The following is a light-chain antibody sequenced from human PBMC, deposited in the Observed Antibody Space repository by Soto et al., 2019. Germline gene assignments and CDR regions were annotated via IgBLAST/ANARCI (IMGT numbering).Light chain of an antibody. CDR2: AAS. CDR1: QGITNN. CDR3: QKYNSAPRT. V-gene: IGKV1-27*01. Sequence: DTQMTQSPSSLSASVGDRVTITCRASQGITNNLAWYQLKPGKVPKLLIYAASTLQSGDPSRSSGSGSGTDFTLTISSLQPEDVATYYCQKYNSAPRTFGQGTKVEIK. J-gene: IGKJ1*01.